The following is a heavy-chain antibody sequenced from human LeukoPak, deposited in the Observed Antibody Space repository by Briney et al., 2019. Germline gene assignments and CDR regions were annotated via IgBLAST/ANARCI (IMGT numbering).Heavy chain of an antibody. CDR2: ISSSSSYI. D-gene: IGHD3-22*01. Sequence: GGSLRLSCAASGFTLSSYSMSWVRQAPGKGLEWVSSISSSSSYIYYADSVKGRFTISRDNAKNSLYLQMNSLRAEDTAVYYCASGGYYYDSSGYPTGAFDIWGQGTMVTVSS. CDR1: GFTLSSYS. J-gene: IGHJ3*02. CDR3: ASGGYYYDSSGYPTGAFDI. V-gene: IGHV3-21*01.